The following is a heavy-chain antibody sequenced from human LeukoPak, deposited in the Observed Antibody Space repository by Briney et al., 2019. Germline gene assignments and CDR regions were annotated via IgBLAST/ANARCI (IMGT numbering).Heavy chain of an antibody. Sequence: GGSLRLSCAASGFTFRDYAMSWVRQAPGKGLEWVSVISGSGATTHYADSVKGRFTISRDNSKNTVYLQLNSLRAEDTAIYYCATDYYDRSGDYTVDYWGQGTLVTVSS. CDR2: ISGSGATT. D-gene: IGHD3-22*01. V-gene: IGHV3-23*01. CDR3: ATDYYDRSGDYTVDY. J-gene: IGHJ4*02. CDR1: GFTFRDYA.